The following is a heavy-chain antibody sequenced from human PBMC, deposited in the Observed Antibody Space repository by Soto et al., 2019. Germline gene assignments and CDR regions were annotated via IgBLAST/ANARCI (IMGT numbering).Heavy chain of an antibody. CDR1: GYSXTIYA. D-gene: IGHD3-3*01. CDR2: INAGNGNT. Sequence: GASVKVXCKASGYSXTIYAMHWVRQAPGQRLEWMGWINAGNGNTKYSQKFQGRVTITRDTSASTAYMELSSLRSEDTAVYYCARSFGVVTEFDYWGQGTPVTVSS. V-gene: IGHV1-3*01. CDR3: ARSFGVVTEFDY. J-gene: IGHJ4*02.